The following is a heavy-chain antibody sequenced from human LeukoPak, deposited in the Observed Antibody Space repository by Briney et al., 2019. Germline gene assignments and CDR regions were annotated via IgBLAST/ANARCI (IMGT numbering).Heavy chain of an antibody. V-gene: IGHV4-61*02. CDR2: IYSSGST. D-gene: IGHD3-9*01. CDR3: ARDPLTGYLKYYFDY. CDR1: GGSISSGSYY. Sequence: SETLSLTCTVSGGSISSGSYYWSWIRQPAGKGLEWIGRIYSSGSTNYNPSLKSRATISLDTSKNQFSLELSSVTAADTAVYYCARDPLTGYLKYYFDYWGQGTLVTVSS. J-gene: IGHJ4*02.